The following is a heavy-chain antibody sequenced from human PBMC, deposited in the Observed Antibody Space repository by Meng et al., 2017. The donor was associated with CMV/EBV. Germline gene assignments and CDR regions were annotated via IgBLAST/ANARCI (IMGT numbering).Heavy chain of an antibody. CDR3: ARGGGWSSSSDWGDYYYYGMDV. Sequence: GGSLRLSCAASGFTFSSYAMHWVRQAPGKGLEWVAVISYDGSNKYYADSVKGRFTISRDNAKNSLYLQMNSLGAEDTAVYYCARGGGWSSSSDWGDYYYYGMDVWGQGTTVTVSS. CDR2: ISYDGSNK. CDR1: GFTFSSYA. D-gene: IGHD6-6*01. J-gene: IGHJ6*02. V-gene: IGHV3-30-3*01.